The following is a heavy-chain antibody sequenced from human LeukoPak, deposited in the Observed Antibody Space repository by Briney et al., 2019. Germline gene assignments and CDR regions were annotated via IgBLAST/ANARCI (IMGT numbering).Heavy chain of an antibody. D-gene: IGHD5-24*01. CDR1: GFTFDDYA. CDR3: GSLHRDGYNPFDY. CDR2: ISWNSGSI. V-gene: IGHV3-9*01. J-gene: IGHJ4*02. Sequence: GRSLRLSCAASGFTFDDYAMHWVRQAPGKGLEWVSGISWNSGSIGYADSVKGRFTISRDNAKNTLYLQMNSLRAEDTAVYYCGSLHRDGYNPFDYWGQGTLVTVSS.